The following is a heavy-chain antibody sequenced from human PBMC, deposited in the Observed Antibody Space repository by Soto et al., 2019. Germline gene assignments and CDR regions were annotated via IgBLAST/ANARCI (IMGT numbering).Heavy chain of an antibody. V-gene: IGHV3-23*01. Sequence: EVQLLESGGGLVQPGGSLRLSCAASGLTFSSYAMNWVRQAPGKGLEWVSAISGSGGSTYYADSVKGRFTISRDNSKNTLYLQMNSLRAEDTAVYYCAKDRAPVVLRGEDYWGQGTLVTVSS. CDR3: AKDRAPVVLRGEDY. CDR1: GLTFSSYA. J-gene: IGHJ4*02. D-gene: IGHD3-10*01. CDR2: ISGSGGST.